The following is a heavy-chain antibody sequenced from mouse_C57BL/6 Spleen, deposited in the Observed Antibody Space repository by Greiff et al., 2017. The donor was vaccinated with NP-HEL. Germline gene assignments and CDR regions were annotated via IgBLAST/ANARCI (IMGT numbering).Heavy chain of an antibody. CDR1: GFTFSSYT. CDR2: ISGGGGNT. D-gene: IGHD2-3*01. Sequence: EVKVVESGGGLVKPGGSLKLSCAASGFTFSSYTMSWVRQTPEKRLEWVATISGGGGNTYYPDSVKGRFTISRDNAKNTLYLQMSSLRSEDTALYYCARVYDYYAMDYWGQGTSVTVSS. J-gene: IGHJ4*01. CDR3: ARVYDYYAMDY. V-gene: IGHV5-9*01.